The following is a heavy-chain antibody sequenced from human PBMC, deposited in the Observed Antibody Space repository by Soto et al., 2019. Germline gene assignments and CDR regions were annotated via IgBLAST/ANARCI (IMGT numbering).Heavy chain of an antibody. CDR2: IWYDGSNK. D-gene: IGHD2-15*01. CDR1: GFTFSSYG. CDR3: ARDLLHPYSLKYFDY. J-gene: IGHJ4*02. V-gene: IGHV3-33*01. Sequence: QVQLVESGGGVVQPGRSLRLSCAASGFTFSSYGMHWVRQAPGKGLERVAVIWYDGSNKYYADSVKGRFTISRDNSNNTLYLQMNSLRAEDTAVYYCARDLLHPYSLKYFDYWGQGTLVTVSS.